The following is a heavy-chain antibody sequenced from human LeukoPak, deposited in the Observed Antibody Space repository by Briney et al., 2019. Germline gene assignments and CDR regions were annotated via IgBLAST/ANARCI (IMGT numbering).Heavy chain of an antibody. CDR2: ISSSGSTI. V-gene: IGHV3-48*03. CDR1: GFTFSSYE. D-gene: IGHD1-1*01. J-gene: IGHJ5*02. CDR3: ARTGTKARGFDP. Sequence: GGSLRLSCAASGFTFSSYEMNWVRQAPGKGLEWVSYISSSGSTIYYADSVKGRFTISGDNAKNSLYLQMNSLRAEDTAVYYCARTGTKARGFDPWGQGTLVTVSS.